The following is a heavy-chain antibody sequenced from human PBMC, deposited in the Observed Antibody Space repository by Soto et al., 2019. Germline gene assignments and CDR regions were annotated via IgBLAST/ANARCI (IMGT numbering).Heavy chain of an antibody. CDR1: GYTFTNYA. CDR2: INAGNGKT. V-gene: IGHV1-3*01. D-gene: IGHD6-19*01. J-gene: IGHJ4*02. Sequence: ASVKVSCKASGYTFTNYAIHWVRQGPGQRLEWMGWINAGNGKTKYSQKFQGRVTISRDTSASTAYMELSSLRSEDTAVYYCARDGAVAGNTNFDYWGQGTLVTVSS. CDR3: ARDGAVAGNTNFDY.